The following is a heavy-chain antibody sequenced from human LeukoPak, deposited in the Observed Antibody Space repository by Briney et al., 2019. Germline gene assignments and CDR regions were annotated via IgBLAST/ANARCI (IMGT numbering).Heavy chain of an antibody. D-gene: IGHD2/OR15-2a*01. CDR1: GFTFSSYA. V-gene: IGHV3-23*01. CDR3: ASFLYISIPSGEEYNWFDP. CDR2: ISGSGGST. Sequence: GGSLRLSCAASGFTFSSYAMSWVRQAPGKGLEWVSAISGSGGSTYYADSVKGRFTISRDNSKNTLYLQMNSLRAEDTAVYYCASFLYISIPSGEEYNWFDPWGQGTLVTVSS. J-gene: IGHJ5*02.